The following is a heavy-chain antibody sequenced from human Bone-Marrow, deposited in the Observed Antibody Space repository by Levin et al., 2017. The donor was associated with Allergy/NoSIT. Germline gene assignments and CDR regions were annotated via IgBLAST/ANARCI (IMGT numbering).Heavy chain of an antibody. Sequence: SVKVSCKVSGSTFNSYPINWVRQAPGQGLEWMGGIIPIFRTANYARQFQGRVTITADISTNTAYMEVTSLQSGDTAVYYCATTSTGSNSDFDFWGQGTLVTVSS. CDR1: GSTFNSYP. CDR2: IIPIFRTA. V-gene: IGHV1-69*06. CDR3: ATTSTGSNSDFDF. J-gene: IGHJ4*02. D-gene: IGHD4-23*01.